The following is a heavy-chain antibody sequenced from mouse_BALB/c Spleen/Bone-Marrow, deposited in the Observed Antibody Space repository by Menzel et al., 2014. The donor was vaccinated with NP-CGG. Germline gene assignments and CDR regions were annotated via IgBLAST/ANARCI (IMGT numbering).Heavy chain of an antibody. CDR2: IDPANGNT. J-gene: IGHJ1*01. CDR3: ASYYYGRYFDV. Sequence: VQLKQSGAELVKPRASVKLSCTASGFNIKDTYMHWVKQRPEQGLEWIGRIDPANGNTKYDPKFQGKATITADTSSNTAYLQPSSLTSEDTAVYYCASYYYGRYFDVWGAGTTVTVSS. D-gene: IGHD1-1*01. V-gene: IGHV14-3*02. CDR1: GFNIKDTY.